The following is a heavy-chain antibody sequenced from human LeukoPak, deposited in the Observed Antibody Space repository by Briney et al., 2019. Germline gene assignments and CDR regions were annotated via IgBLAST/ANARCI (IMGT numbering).Heavy chain of an antibody. D-gene: IGHD5-18*01. J-gene: IGHJ4*02. CDR2: ISHDGSNK. V-gene: IGHV3-30-3*01. Sequence: QPGGSLRLSCAASGFTFSTYAINWVRQAPGKGLEWVAVISHDGSNKNYADSVKGRFTISRDTSKHTLYLQMNSQRAEDKAVYYCARDKGGRGYGNGLDSFDYWGQGNLVTVSS. CDR3: ARDKGGRGYGNGLDSFDY. CDR1: GFTFSTYA.